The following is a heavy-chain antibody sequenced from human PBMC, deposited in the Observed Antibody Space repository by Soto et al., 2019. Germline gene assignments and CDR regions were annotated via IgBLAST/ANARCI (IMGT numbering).Heavy chain of an antibody. V-gene: IGHV5-51*01. CDR2: IYPGDSDT. J-gene: IGHJ5*02. CDR1: GYSFTSYW. CDR3: ARHIGVSGLKWFDP. D-gene: IGHD6-19*01. Sequence: GEPLDSSWKGSGYSFTSYWIGWVRQIPGKGLEWMGIIYPGDSDTRYSPSFQGHVTISADKSIRTAYLQWSSLKASDTAMYYSARHIGVSGLKWFDPWGQGTLVTVPS.